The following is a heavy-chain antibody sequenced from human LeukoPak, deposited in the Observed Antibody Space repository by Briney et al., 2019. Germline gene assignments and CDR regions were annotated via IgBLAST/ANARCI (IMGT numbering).Heavy chain of an antibody. V-gene: IGHV3-74*01. Sequence: GGSLRLSCAASGFTFSSHWMHWVRQAPEKGLVGVAHINADGSGTYYAASVKGRFTISRDNAKNTLYLQMHSLTAEDTAVYYCASRGRGCSGGSCHRNYFDYWGQGTLVTVSS. D-gene: IGHD2-15*01. CDR2: INADGSGT. CDR1: GFTFSSHW. CDR3: ASRGRGCSGGSCHRNYFDY. J-gene: IGHJ4*02.